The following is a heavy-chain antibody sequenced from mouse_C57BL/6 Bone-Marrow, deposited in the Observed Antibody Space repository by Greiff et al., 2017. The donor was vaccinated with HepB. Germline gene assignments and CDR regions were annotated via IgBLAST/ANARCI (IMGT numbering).Heavy chain of an antibody. CDR2: IYPGNGDT. CDR1: GYTFTSYN. D-gene: IGHD1-1*01. V-gene: IGHV1-12*01. J-gene: IGHJ3*01. Sequence: LQESGAELVRPGASVKMSCKASGYTFTSYNMHWVKQTPRQGLEWIGAIYPGNGDTSYNQKFKGKATLTVDKSSSTAYMQLSSLSSEDSAVYFCAMGGFYYGSSYGGFAYWGQGTLVTVSA. CDR3: AMGGFYYGSSYGGFAY.